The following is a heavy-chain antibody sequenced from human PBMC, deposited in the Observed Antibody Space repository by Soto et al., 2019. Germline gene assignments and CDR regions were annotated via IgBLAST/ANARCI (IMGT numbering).Heavy chain of an antibody. CDR3: ARTYYYDSSGYYADRRLAFDI. V-gene: IGHV1-8*01. Sequence: ASVKVSCKASGYTFTSYYINWVRQATGQGLEWMGWMNPNSGNTGYAQKFQGRVTMTRNTSISTAYMELSSLRSEDTAVYYCARTYYYDSSGYYADRRLAFDIWGQGTMVTVSS. J-gene: IGHJ3*02. CDR1: GYTFTSYY. D-gene: IGHD3-22*01. CDR2: MNPNSGNT.